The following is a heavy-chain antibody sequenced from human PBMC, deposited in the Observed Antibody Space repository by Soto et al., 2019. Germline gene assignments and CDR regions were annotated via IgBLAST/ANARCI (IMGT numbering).Heavy chain of an antibody. CDR2: ISFDRNNK. J-gene: IGHJ4*02. CDR3: ARDPLRCDASGWAYYLDY. D-gene: IGHD6-19*01. CDR1: GFSFSSYP. V-gene: IGHV3-30-3*01. Sequence: PGGSLILSSATPGFSFSSYPIYCVRQTPGEGLEWVAVISFDRNNKYYADSVKGRFTISRDKSVNTEYLQMNSLRAEDTAVYYCARDPLRCDASGWAYYLDYWGQVILVTVSS.